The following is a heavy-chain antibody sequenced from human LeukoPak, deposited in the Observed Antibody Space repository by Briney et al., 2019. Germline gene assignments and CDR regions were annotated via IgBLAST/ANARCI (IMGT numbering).Heavy chain of an antibody. J-gene: IGHJ4*02. CDR2: IWYDGRNK. CDR3: ARDPDGLRGYSFAYFHS. D-gene: IGHD5-18*01. Sequence: SGGSLRLSCAASGFTFSSYSMNWVRQAPGKGLEWVAVIWYDGRNKYYADSVKGRFTISRDNSKNAMYLQMNDLRDEDTAVYYCARDPDGLRGYSFAYFHSWGQGTLVTVSS. CDR1: GFTFSSYS. V-gene: IGHV3-33*08.